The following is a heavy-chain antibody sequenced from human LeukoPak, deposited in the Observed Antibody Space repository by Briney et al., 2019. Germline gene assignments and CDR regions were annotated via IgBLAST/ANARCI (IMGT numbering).Heavy chain of an antibody. CDR3: ARLYYYASSGYDALDI. CDR1: GYTFTSYD. J-gene: IGHJ3*02. D-gene: IGHD3-22*01. CDR2: MDGNSGKT. V-gene: IGHV1-8*01. Sequence: ASVKVSCKTSGYTFTSYDINWVRQVTGQGLEWVGGMDGNSGKTAYAQSFLGRVTITRNTSISTAYMELSSLRSEDTAVYYCARLYYYASSGYDALDIWGQGTMVAVSS.